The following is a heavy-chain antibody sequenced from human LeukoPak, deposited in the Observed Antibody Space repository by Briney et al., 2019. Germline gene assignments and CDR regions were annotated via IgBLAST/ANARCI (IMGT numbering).Heavy chain of an antibody. J-gene: IGHJ4*02. V-gene: IGHV1-3*02. CDR3: ARVLIAGTRHDY. Sequence: NTKYSQGFQDRVTITRDTSASTAYMELSSLRSEDMGINYCARVLIAGTRHDYWGQGTLVTVSS. CDR2: NT. D-gene: IGHD6-13*01.